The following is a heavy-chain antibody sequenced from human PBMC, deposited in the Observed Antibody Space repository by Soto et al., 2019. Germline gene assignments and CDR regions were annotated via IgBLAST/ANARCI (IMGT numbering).Heavy chain of an antibody. CDR3: ARTPGTKSHYYYYYYGMDV. Sequence: GGSLRLSCAASGFTVSSNYMSWVRQAPGKGLEWVSVIYSGGSTYYADSVKGRFTISRDNSKNTLYLQMNSLRAEDTAVYYCARTPGTKSHYYYYYYGMDVWGQGTTVTVSS. D-gene: IGHD1-7*01. CDR2: IYSGGST. J-gene: IGHJ6*02. CDR1: GFTVSSNY. V-gene: IGHV3-53*01.